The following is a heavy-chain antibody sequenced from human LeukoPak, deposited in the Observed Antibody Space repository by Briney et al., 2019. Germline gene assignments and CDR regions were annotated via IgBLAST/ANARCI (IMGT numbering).Heavy chain of an antibody. V-gene: IGHV4-59*01. D-gene: IGHD3-3*01. CDR2: IYYSGST. CDR3: ALHDFWSGFRHYYMDV. Sequence: SETLSLTRTVSGGSLTGYFWSWIRQPPGKGLEWIGYIYYSGSTNYNPSLKSRVTISVDTSKNQFSLKLSSVTAADTAVYYCALHDFWSGFRHYYMDVWGKGTTVTVSS. CDR1: GGSLTGYF. J-gene: IGHJ6*03.